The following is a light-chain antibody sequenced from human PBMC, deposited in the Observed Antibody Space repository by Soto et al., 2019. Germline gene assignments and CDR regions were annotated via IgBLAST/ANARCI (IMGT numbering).Light chain of an antibody. J-gene: IGKJ1*01. CDR2: WAS. V-gene: IGKV4-1*01. CDR1: QSVLYSPNNKNY. CDR3: QQYYSTPLT. Sequence: DIVMTQSPDSLAVSLGERATINCKSSQSVLYSPNNKNYLGWYQRKPGQPPKLLINWASTRESGVPDRFSGSGSGTDFTLTISSLQAEDVAVYYCQQYYSTPLTFGQGTKVEIK.